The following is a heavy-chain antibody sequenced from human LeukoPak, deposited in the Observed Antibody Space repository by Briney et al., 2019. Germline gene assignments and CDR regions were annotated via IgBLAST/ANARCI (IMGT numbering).Heavy chain of an antibody. D-gene: IGHD3-10*01. CDR2: IYWNDYK. V-gene: IGHV2-5*01. CDR1: GFSLTTSGVG. Sequence: SGPTLVNPTQTLTLTCSFSGFSLTTSGVGVGWVRQPPGKALEWLALIYWNDYKPYSPSLKSRLTISKDTTKNQVVLTMTDMDPVDTGTYYCARRRGGSGSYYFDYWGQGILVTVPS. CDR3: ARRRGGSGSYYFDY. J-gene: IGHJ4*02.